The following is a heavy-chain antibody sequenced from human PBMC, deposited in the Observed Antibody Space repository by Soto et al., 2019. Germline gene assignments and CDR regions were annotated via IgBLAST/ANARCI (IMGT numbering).Heavy chain of an antibody. CDR2: IWYDGSNK. D-gene: IGHD3-3*01. CDR1: GFSFSNYG. Sequence: PGGSLRLSCAASGFSFSNYGMHWVRQAPGKGLEWVAVIWYDGSNKYYGDSVKGRFTISRDNSKKTLYLQMTSLRAEDTAIYYCARPHYDFWSGYGASYYYGMDVWGQGTTVTVSS. V-gene: IGHV3-33*01. CDR3: ARPHYDFWSGYGASYYYGMDV. J-gene: IGHJ6*02.